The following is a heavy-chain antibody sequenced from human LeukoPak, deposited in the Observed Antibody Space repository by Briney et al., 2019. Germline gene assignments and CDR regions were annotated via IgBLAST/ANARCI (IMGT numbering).Heavy chain of an antibody. CDR3: ARDRVQLWTDFDY. CDR1: GGSISSSTYY. CDR2: IYYSGST. J-gene: IGHJ4*02. V-gene: IGHV4-39*07. Sequence: SETLSLTCTVSGGSISSSTYYWGWIRQPPGKGLEWIGSIYYSGSTYYNPSLKSRVTISVDTSKNQFSLKLSSVTAADTAVYYCARDRVQLWTDFDYWGQGTLVTVSS. D-gene: IGHD5-18*01.